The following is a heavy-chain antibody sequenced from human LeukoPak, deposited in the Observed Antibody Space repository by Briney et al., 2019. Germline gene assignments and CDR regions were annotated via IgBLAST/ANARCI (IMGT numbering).Heavy chain of an antibody. D-gene: IGHD5-18*01. J-gene: IGHJ4*02. V-gene: IGHV3-15*07. CDR2: IKSKTDGGTT. CDR1: GFTFSNAW. Sequence: GGSLRLSCAASGFTFSNAWMNWVRQAPGKGLEWVGRIKSKTDGGTTDYAAPVKGRFTISRDDSKSTLYLQMNSLKTEDTAVYYCTTESGYSYGPSFDYWGQGTLVTVSS. CDR3: TTESGYSYGPSFDY.